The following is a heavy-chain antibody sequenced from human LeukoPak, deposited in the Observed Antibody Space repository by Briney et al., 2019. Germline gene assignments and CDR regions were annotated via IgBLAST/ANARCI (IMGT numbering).Heavy chain of an antibody. Sequence: PGGSLRLSCAAPGFTVSTYYMNWVRQAPGKGLEWVSIIYSGGTTYYADSVKGRFTISRDTSKNTLSLQMSSLRAEDTAVYFCARVGDHFHWNLDLWGRGTLVTVSS. CDR1: GFTVSTYY. CDR2: IYSGGTT. CDR3: ARVGDHFHWNLDL. J-gene: IGHJ2*01. V-gene: IGHV3-53*01. D-gene: IGHD3-3*02.